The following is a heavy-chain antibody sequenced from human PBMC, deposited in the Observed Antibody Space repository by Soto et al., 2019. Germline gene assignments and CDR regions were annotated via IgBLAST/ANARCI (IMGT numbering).Heavy chain of an antibody. V-gene: IGHV3-11*06. CDR2: ISPGSRYP. J-gene: IGHJ5*02. Sequence: QVQLVESGGGLVTPGGSLRLSCASSGFTFSDYYMSWIRQAPGKGLEWLSYISPGSRYPAYADSVKGRFTISRDNARRSLSLHMSSLTVDDTAIYYCVRGGGRGLFDPWGQGSMVTVSS. CDR3: VRGGGRGLFDP. D-gene: IGHD2-15*01. CDR1: GFTFSDYY.